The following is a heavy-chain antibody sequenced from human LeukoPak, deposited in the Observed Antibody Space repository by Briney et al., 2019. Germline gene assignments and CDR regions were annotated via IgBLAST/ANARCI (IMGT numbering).Heavy chain of an antibody. CDR3: ARDSYYYDSSGYPST. D-gene: IGHD3-22*01. Sequence: ASVKVSCKASGYTFTSYGISWVRQAPGQGLEWMGWISAYNGNTNYAQKLQGRVTMTTDTSTSTACMELRSLRSDDTAVYYCARDSYYYDSSGYPSTWGQGTLVTVSS. CDR2: ISAYNGNT. V-gene: IGHV1-18*01. J-gene: IGHJ5*02. CDR1: GYTFTSYG.